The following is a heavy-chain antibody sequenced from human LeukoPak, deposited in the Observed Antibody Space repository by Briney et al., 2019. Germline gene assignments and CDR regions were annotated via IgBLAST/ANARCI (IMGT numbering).Heavy chain of an antibody. J-gene: IGHJ4*02. D-gene: IGHD3-22*01. Sequence: GASVKVSCKASGYTFTSYGISWVRQAPGQGLEWMGWISAYNGNTNYAQKLQGRVTMTTDTSTSTAYMELRSLRSDDTDVYYCARGGGRYSSSGYPIDYWGQGTLVTVSS. CDR1: GYTFTSYG. CDR3: ARGGGRYSSSGYPIDY. V-gene: IGHV1-18*01. CDR2: ISAYNGNT.